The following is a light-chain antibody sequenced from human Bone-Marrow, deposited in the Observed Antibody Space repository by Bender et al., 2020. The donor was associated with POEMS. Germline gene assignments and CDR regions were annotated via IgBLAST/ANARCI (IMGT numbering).Light chain of an antibody. CDR2: DVT. CDR3: WSHAGSGSMV. J-gene: IGLJ3*02. V-gene: IGLV2-8*01. Sequence: QSALTQPPSASGSPGLSVTISCTGTSTNIGLYNYVAWYQQYPGKAPKLLIYDVTKRPSGVPDRFSGSKSGNTASLTISGLQAEDEAQYYCWSHAGSGSMVFGGGTRLTVL. CDR1: STNIGLYNY.